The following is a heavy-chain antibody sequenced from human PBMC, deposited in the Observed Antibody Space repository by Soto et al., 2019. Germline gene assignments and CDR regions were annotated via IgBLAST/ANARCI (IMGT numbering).Heavy chain of an antibody. Sequence: SGPTLVNPTQTLTLTCTFSGFSLSTSGVSVGWIRQPPGKALEWLALIYWNDDKRYRPSLKSRLTITKDTSKNQVVLTVTNMDPADTATYYCAKLYSSSGPHTFDYWGQGALVTVSS. V-gene: IGHV2-5*01. CDR3: AKLYSSSGPHTFDY. CDR2: IYWNDDK. J-gene: IGHJ4*02. D-gene: IGHD6-13*01. CDR1: GFSLSTSGVS.